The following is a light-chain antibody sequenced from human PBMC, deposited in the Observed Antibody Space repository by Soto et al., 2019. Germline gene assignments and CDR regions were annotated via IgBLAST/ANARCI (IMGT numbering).Light chain of an antibody. Sequence: DLVLTQSPDSLAVSLGERATINCKSSQTLLYSSNNKNYLAWYQQKPRQPPKLLIYWASTRQSGAPDRFSASGSGTDFTLSISSLQAADVAVYFCQQYYSDPLTFGQGTRLEIK. V-gene: IGKV4-1*01. J-gene: IGKJ5*01. CDR2: WAS. CDR1: QTLLYSSNNKNY. CDR3: QQYYSDPLT.